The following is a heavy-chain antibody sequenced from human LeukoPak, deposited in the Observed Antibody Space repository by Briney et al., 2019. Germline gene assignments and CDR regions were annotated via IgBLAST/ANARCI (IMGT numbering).Heavy chain of an antibody. CDR3: ATGGMAVNFDY. CDR2: IYSGGST. Sequence: GGSLRLSCASSGFTVSSNYMSWVRQAPGKGLEWVSVIYSGGSTNYAGSVKGRFTISRDNSKNTLYLQMNSLRAEDTAVYYCATGGMAVNFDYWGQGTLVTVSS. J-gene: IGHJ4*02. CDR1: GFTVSSNY. V-gene: IGHV3-53*01. D-gene: IGHD6-19*01.